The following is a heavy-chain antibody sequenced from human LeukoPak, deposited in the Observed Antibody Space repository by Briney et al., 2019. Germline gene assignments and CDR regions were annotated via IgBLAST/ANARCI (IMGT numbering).Heavy chain of an antibody. CDR2: IYGGGGT. V-gene: IGHV3-53*01. Sequence: GGSLRLSCAASGFTVSSNYMSWVRQAPGKGLEWVSVIYGGGGTYYADSVKGRFTISRDNSKNTLYLQMNSLRAEDTAVYYCAKIKGSGYYYYFDYWGQGTLVTVSS. J-gene: IGHJ4*02. CDR1: GFTVSSNY. D-gene: IGHD3-22*01. CDR3: AKIKGSGYYYYFDY.